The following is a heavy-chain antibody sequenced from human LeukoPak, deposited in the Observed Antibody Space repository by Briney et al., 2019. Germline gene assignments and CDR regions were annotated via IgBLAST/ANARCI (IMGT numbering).Heavy chain of an antibody. J-gene: IGHJ4*02. CDR2: IRYDGSNK. V-gene: IGHV3-30*02. CDR3: AKQAGSSSTSHDY. D-gene: IGHD6-13*01. CDR1: GFTFSSYG. Sequence: GGSLRLSCAASGFTFSSYGMHWVRQAPGKGLGWVAFIRYDGSNKYYADSVKGRFTISRDNSKNTLYLQMNSLRAEDTAVYYCAKQAGSSSTSHDYWGQGTLVTVSS.